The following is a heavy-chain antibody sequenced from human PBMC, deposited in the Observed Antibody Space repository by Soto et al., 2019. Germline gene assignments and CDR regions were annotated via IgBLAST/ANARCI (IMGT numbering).Heavy chain of an antibody. J-gene: IGHJ6*02. CDR2: ISNTARTI. Sequence: EVQVVESGGGLIQPGGSLRLSCAGSGFDFSNYNMDWVRQAPGKGLEWISYISNTARTIFYADSVKGRFTISRDNARNSLFLQMNSLRDEDTAGYYCARDGSRGYDMDVWGQGTTVTVSS. D-gene: IGHD1-1*01. CDR1: GFDFSNYN. V-gene: IGHV3-48*02. CDR3: ARDGSRGYDMDV.